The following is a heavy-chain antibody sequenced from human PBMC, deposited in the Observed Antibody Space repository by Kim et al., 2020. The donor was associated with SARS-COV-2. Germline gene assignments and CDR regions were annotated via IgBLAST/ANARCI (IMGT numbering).Heavy chain of an antibody. Sequence: SETLSLTCIVSGASISSSNYYWGWIRQPPGKGLEWIGSIYYSGSTYYNPSLKSRVTISVDTSKNQFSLKLTSVTAADTAVYYCARHLGFTWFDPWGQGTL. CDR2: IYYSGST. J-gene: IGHJ5*02. CDR1: GASISSSNYY. D-gene: IGHD2-15*01. V-gene: IGHV4-39*01. CDR3: ARHLGFTWFDP.